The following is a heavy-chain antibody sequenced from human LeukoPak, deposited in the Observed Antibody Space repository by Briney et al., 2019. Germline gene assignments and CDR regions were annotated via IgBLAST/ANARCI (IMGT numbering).Heavy chain of an antibody. CDR1: GFTVSSNY. J-gene: IGHJ4*02. V-gene: IGHV3-53*01. D-gene: IGHD1-26*01. Sequence: GGSLRLSCAASGFTVSSNYMSWVRQAPGKGVEWVSVIYSGGRTYYADSAKSRFTISRDNSKNTLYLQMNSLRAEDTAVYYCARGVGSGSRLRAGDYWGQETLVTVSS. CDR2: IYSGGRT. CDR3: ARGVGSGSRLRAGDY.